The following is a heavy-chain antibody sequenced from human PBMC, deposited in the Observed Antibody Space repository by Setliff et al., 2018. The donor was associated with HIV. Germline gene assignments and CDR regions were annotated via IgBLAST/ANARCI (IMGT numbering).Heavy chain of an antibody. J-gene: IGHJ4*02. Sequence: ASVKVSCKASGGTFTGYYMHWVRQAPGQGLEWMGWINVNSGGTKYAQKFQGRVTMTRDTSISTAYMEVSSLRSDDTAVYYCAREGSPIYYFDYWSQGTLVTVSS. D-gene: IGHD3-10*01. CDR3: AREGSPIYYFDY. CDR2: INVNSGGT. V-gene: IGHV1-2*02. CDR1: GGTFTGYY.